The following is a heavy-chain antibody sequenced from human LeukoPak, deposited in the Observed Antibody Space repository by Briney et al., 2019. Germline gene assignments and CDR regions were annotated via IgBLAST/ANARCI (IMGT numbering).Heavy chain of an antibody. CDR3: ARGMYYYGSGSYRYFDY. D-gene: IGHD3-10*01. Sequence: PSETLSLTCTVSGGSISGYFWSWIRQSPGMGLEWIGYIYYSGSTTYNPSLKSRVTISVDTSKNQFFLKLDSVTAADTAVYYCARGMYYYGSGSYRYFDYWGQGTLVTVSS. V-gene: IGHV4-59*08. CDR2: IYYSGST. J-gene: IGHJ4*02. CDR1: GGSISGYF.